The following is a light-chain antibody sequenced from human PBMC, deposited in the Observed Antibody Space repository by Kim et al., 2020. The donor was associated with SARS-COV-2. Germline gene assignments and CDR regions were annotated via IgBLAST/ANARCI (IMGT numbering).Light chain of an antibody. Sequence: SPGERATLSCMASQSVSSYLAWYQQNPGQAPRLRIYDASNRATGIPARFSGSGSGTDFTLTISSLEPEDFAVYYCQQRSNWPPLTFGGGTKVDIK. J-gene: IGKJ4*01. CDR3: QQRSNWPPLT. CDR2: DAS. CDR1: QSVSSY. V-gene: IGKV3-11*01.